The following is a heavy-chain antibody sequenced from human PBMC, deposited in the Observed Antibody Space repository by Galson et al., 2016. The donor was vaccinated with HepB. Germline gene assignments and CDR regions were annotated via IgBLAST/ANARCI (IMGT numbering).Heavy chain of an antibody. J-gene: IGHJ4*02. Sequence: TLSLTCTVSGGSLISGAYYWSWIRQHPGKGLEWIGYIYYSGTTYYNPSLKSRVIISIDTSKNQFSLNLSSVTAADTAVYYCARVYGDYFDYWGQGALAIVSS. CDR3: ARVYGDYFDY. CDR1: GGSLISGAYY. V-gene: IGHV4-31*03. CDR2: IYYSGTT. D-gene: IGHD4/OR15-4a*01.